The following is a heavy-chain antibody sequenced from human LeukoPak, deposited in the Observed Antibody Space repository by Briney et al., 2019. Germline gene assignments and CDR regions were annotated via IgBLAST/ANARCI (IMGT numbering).Heavy chain of an antibody. CDR3: AKDNRHGSGGYLTFDP. CDR2: ISWNSGSI. Sequence: TGGSLRLSCAASGFTFDDYAMHWVRQAPGKGLEWVSGISWNSGSIGYADSVKGRFTISRDNAKNSLYLQMNSLRAEDTALYYCAKDNRHGSGGYLTFDPWGQGTLVTVSS. J-gene: IGHJ5*02. CDR1: GFTFDDYA. D-gene: IGHD3-10*01. V-gene: IGHV3-9*01.